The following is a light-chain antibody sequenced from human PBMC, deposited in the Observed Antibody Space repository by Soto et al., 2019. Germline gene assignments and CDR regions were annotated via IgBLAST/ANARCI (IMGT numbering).Light chain of an antibody. Sequence: QSALAQPPSAAGSPGQSVTISCTGTTSDFGVYDLVSWYQHRPGRAPRLIIYEVTKRPSGIPVRFSGSKSGNTASLTVSGLQADDEAAYYCSSYAGGNNLLFGGGTQLTVL. V-gene: IGLV2-8*01. CDR1: TSDFGVYDL. J-gene: IGLJ3*02. CDR3: SSYAGGNNLL. CDR2: EVT.